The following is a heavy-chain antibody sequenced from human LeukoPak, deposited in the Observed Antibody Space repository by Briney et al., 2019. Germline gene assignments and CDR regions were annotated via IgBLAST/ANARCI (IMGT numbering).Heavy chain of an antibody. CDR1: GFTFSSHG. Sequence: GGSLRLSCAASGFTFSSHGMHWVRQGPGKGLEWVAFIQYDGSDKFYADSVRGRFTISRDNSKNTLYLQMNSLRAEDTAVYYCARGTPSSSGWLYYGMDVWGQGTTVTVSS. V-gene: IGHV3-30*02. D-gene: IGHD6-19*01. J-gene: IGHJ6*02. CDR2: IQYDGSDK. CDR3: ARGTPSSSGWLYYGMDV.